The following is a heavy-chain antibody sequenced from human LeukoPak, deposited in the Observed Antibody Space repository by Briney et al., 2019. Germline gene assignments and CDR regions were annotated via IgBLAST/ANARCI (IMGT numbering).Heavy chain of an antibody. CDR3: ATMGVYYYDSRDY. J-gene: IGHJ4*02. V-gene: IGHV1-24*01. Sequence: ASVKVSCKVSGYTLTELSLHWVRQAPGKGLEWMGGFDPGDGETIYAQKFQGRVTMTEDTSTDTAYMELSSLRSEDTAVYYCATMGVYYYDSRDYWGQGTLVTVSS. D-gene: IGHD3-22*01. CDR1: GYTLTELS. CDR2: FDPGDGET.